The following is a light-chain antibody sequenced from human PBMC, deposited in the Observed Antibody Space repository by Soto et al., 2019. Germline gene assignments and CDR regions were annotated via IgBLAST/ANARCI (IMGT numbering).Light chain of an antibody. J-gene: IGLJ2*01. CDR1: SSNIGTGYD. CDR3: QSYDSSLSGSRV. Sequence: QSLLTQPPSVSGAPGQRVTISCTGSSSNIGTGYDVHWYQQLPGTAPKLLIYGNINRPSGVPDRFSGSKSGTSASLAITGLQAEDEADYYCQSYDSSLSGSRVFGGGTQLTVL. CDR2: GNI. V-gene: IGLV1-40*01.